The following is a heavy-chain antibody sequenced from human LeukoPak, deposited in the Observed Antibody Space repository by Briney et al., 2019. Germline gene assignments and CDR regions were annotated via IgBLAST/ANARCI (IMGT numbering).Heavy chain of an antibody. CDR3: ARSEHIAARPDYFDY. CDR2: IYTSGST. V-gene: IGHV4-4*07. CDR1: GGSISSYY. D-gene: IGHD6-6*01. J-gene: IGHJ4*02. Sequence: SETLSLTCTVSGGSISSYYWSWIRQPAGKGLEWIGRIYTSGSTNYNPSLRSRVTISIDTSKKHFFLKLKSVTAADTAVYYCARSEHIAARPDYFDYWGQGTLVTVSS.